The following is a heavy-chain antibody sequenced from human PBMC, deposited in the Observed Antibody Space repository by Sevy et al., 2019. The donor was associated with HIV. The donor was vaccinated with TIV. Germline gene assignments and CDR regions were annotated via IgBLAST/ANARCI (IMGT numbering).Heavy chain of an antibody. V-gene: IGHV3-7*01. CDR2: IRQDGGDK. D-gene: IGHD1-26*01. CDR3: AGGVGLDC. Sequence: GGSLRLSCAASGFTFSPYWMTWVRQAPGKGREWVDNIRQDGGDKYYVDSVKGRLTISRDNPKNSLYVQMNSLRADETAMYYCAGGVGLDCWGQGALVTVSS. CDR1: GFTFSPYW. J-gene: IGHJ4*02.